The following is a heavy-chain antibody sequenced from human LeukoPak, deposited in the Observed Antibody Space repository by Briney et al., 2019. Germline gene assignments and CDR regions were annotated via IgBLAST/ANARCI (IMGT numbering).Heavy chain of an antibody. J-gene: IGHJ5*02. V-gene: IGHV3-21*01. CDR3: ARDQGGSGSYYNSYWFDP. D-gene: IGHD3-10*01. Sequence: GGTLRLSCAASGFTFSTYSMNWVRQAPGKGLEWVSPISTSSSYIYYADSVKGRFTISRDNAKNSLYLQMNSLRAEDTAVYYCARDQGGSGSYYNSYWFDPWGQGTLVTVSS. CDR2: ISTSSSYI. CDR1: GFTFSTYS.